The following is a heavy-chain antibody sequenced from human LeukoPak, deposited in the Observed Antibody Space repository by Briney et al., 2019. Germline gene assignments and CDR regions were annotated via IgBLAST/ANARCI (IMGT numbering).Heavy chain of an antibody. D-gene: IGHD3-10*01. CDR2: IYYSGST. V-gene: IGHV4-39*07. CDR1: GGSISSSSYY. J-gene: IGHJ4*02. CDR3: ARSMVRGVTFDY. Sequence: PSETLSLTCTVSGGSISSSSYYWGWIRQPPGKGLEWIGSIYYSGSTYYNPSLKSRITISVDTSKNQFSLKLNSVTAADTAVYYCARSMVRGVTFDYWGQGTLVTVSS.